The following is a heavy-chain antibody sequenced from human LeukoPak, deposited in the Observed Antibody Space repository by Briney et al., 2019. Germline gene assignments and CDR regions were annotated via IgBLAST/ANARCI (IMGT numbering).Heavy chain of an antibody. CDR1: GFTFSSYA. V-gene: IGHV3-21*01. CDR3: ARDRGRYDYVWGSYRHTVFKY. D-gene: IGHD3-16*02. Sequence: PGGSLRLSCAASGFTFSSYAMSWVRQAPGKGLEWVSSISSSSSYIYYADSVKGRFTISRDNAKNSLYLQMNSLRAEDTAVYYCARDRGRYDYVWGSYRHTVFKYWGQGTLVTVSS. J-gene: IGHJ4*02. CDR2: ISSSSSYI.